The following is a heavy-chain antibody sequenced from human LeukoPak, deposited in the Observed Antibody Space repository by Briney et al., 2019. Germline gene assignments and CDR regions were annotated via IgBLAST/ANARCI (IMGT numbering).Heavy chain of an antibody. CDR2: ISKNGGST. V-gene: IGHV3-64D*09. Sequence: PGGSLRLSCSASGFTFSSYAMHWVRQAPGKGLEYVSAISKNGGSTYYADSVKGRFTIFRDNSNNTVYLQMSSLRAEDTAVYYCVKVRGGSSSWYHFDYWGLGTLVTVSS. CDR3: VKVRGGSSSWYHFDY. D-gene: IGHD6-13*01. CDR1: GFTFSSYA. J-gene: IGHJ4*02.